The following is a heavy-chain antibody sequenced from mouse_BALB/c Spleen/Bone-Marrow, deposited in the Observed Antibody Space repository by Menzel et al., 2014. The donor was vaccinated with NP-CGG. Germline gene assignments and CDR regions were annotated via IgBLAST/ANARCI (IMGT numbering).Heavy chain of an antibody. CDR2: INPDSSTI. J-gene: IGHJ2*01. D-gene: IGHD1-1*01. CDR1: GFDFXRYW. CDR3: ARQAYCGRSDY. V-gene: IGHV4-1*02. Sequence: VQLKQSGGGLVQPGGSLKLSCAASGFDFXRYWMSWVRQAPGKGLEWIGEINPDSSTINYTPSLKGKFIISRDNAKNTLYLQMSKVRSEDTALYYCARQAYCGRSDYWGQGTTLTVSS.